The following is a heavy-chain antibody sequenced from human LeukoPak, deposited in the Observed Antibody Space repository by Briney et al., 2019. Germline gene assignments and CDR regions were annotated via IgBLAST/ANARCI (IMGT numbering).Heavy chain of an antibody. CDR3: ARGSGYSGYDTPHYYYMDV. J-gene: IGHJ6*03. D-gene: IGHD5-12*01. Sequence: GGSLRLPCVDSGVTFSYYWMTWVRQAPGKGLEWVANIKQDGSQKYYVDSVKGRFTISRDNAKKSLYLQMNTLRADDTAVYFCARGSGYSGYDTPHYYYMDVWGIGTTVIVSS. V-gene: IGHV3-7*01. CDR2: IKQDGSQK. CDR1: GVTFSYYW.